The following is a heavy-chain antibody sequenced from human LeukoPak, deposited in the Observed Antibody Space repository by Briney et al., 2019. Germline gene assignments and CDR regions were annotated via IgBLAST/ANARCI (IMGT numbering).Heavy chain of an antibody. V-gene: IGHV4-38-2*01. CDR2: IYHSGST. CDR1: GYSISSGYY. D-gene: IGHD7-27*01. J-gene: IGHJ4*02. CDR3: ARRLGIMRDPSDY. Sequence: KPSETLSLTCAVSGYSISSGYYWGWIRQPPGKGLEWIGSIYHSGSTYYNPSLKSRVTISVDTSKNQFSLKLSSVTAADTAVYYCARRLGIMRDPSDYWGQGTLVTVSS.